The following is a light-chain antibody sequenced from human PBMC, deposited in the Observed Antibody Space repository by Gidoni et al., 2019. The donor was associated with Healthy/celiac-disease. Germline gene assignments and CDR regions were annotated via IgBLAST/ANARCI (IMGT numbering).Light chain of an antibody. J-gene: IGKJ5*01. CDR2: GAS. CDR1: QNIITW. Sequence: DIQMTQSPSSVSASVGDRVTITCRASQNIITWLAWYQQKPGKAPKFLIYGASTLHGGVPSRFSGSGSWTEFTLTISRLQPEDFATYYCQQANSFPFTFGQGTRLEL. V-gene: IGKV1-12*01. CDR3: QQANSFPFT.